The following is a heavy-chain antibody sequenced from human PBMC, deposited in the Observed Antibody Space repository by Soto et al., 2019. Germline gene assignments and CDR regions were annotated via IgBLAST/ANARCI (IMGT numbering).Heavy chain of an antibody. CDR1: CGSIISGDYY. CDR2: IYYSGST. J-gene: IGHJ4*02. Sequence: SETLSLTVTVSCGSIISGDYYWSLIRQPPGKGLEWIGYIYYSGSTYYNPSLKSRVTISVDTSKNQFSLKLSSVTAADTAVYYCARGDGYYPIFFDYWGQGTLVTVSS. V-gene: IGHV4-30-4*01. D-gene: IGHD3-22*01. CDR3: ARGDGYYPIFFDY.